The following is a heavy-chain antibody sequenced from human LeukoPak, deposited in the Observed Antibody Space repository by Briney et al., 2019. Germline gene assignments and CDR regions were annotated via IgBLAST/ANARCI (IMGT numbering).Heavy chain of an antibody. CDR2: INHSGGT. V-gene: IGHV4-34*01. CDR3: ARGAEQQLVMRIDY. CDR1: GGSFSGYY. J-gene: IGHJ4*02. Sequence: PSETLSLTCAVYGGSFSGYYWSWIRQPPGKGLEWIGEINHSGGTNYNPSLKSRVTISVDTSKNQFSLKLSSVTAADTAVYYCARGAEQQLVMRIDYWGQGTLVTVSS. D-gene: IGHD6-13*01.